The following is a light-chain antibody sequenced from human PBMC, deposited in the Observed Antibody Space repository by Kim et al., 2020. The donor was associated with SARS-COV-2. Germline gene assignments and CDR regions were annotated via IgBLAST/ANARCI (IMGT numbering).Light chain of an antibody. CDR3: QQYSSAPRT. Sequence: IVLTQSPGTQSLSPGERATLSCRASRSVTNNYLAWYQQKPGQALRLLIYGASSRATGIPDRFSGSGSGTDFTLTISGLEPEDFAVYYCQQYSSAPRTFRQGTKVDIK. V-gene: IGKV3-20*01. J-gene: IGKJ1*01. CDR1: RSVTNNY. CDR2: GAS.